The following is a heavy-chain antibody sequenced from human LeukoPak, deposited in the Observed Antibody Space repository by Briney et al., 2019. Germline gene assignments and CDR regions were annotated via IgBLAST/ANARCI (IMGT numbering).Heavy chain of an antibody. V-gene: IGHV1-18*01. CDR1: GYTFTSYG. J-gene: IGHJ5*02. CDR2: ISAYNGNT. CDR3: AREGRRYSSSWGAFDP. D-gene: IGHD6-13*01. Sequence: ASVKVSCKASGYTFTSYGISWVRQAPGQGLEWMGRISAYNGNTNYAQKLQGRVTMTTDTSTSTAYMELRGLRSDDTAVYYCAREGRRYSSSWGAFDPWGQGTLVTVSS.